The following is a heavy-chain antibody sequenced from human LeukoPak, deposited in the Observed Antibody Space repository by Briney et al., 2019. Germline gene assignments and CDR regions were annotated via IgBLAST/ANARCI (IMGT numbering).Heavy chain of an antibody. CDR3: TTDPCSSTGCYS. J-gene: IGHJ4*02. D-gene: IGHD2-2*02. V-gene: IGHV3-15*01. CDR1: GFPFSNAW. CDR2: IKSKTDGGTT. Sequence: AGGSLRLSCAASGFPFSNAWMSWVRQAPGKGLEWVGRIKSKTDGGTTDYAAPVKGRFTISRDDSKNTLYLQMNSLKTEDTAVYYCTTDPCSSTGCYSWGQGTLVTVSS.